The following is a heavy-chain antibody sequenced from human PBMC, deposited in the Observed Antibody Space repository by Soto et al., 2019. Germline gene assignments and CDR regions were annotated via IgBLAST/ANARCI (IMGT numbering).Heavy chain of an antibody. D-gene: IGHD3-10*01. CDR3: ARDPLYYYGSGHFDY. CDR2: ISYDGSNK. V-gene: IGHV3-30-3*01. Sequence: QVQLVESGGGVVQPGRSLRLSCAASGFTFSIYAMHWVRQAPGKGLEWVAVISYDGSNKYYADSVKGRFTISRDNSKNTLYLQMNSLRAEDTAVYYCARDPLYYYGSGHFDYWGQGTLVTVSS. J-gene: IGHJ4*02. CDR1: GFTFSIYA.